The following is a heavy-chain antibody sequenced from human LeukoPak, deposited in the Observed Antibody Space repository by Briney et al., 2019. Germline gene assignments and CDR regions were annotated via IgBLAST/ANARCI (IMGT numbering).Heavy chain of an antibody. D-gene: IGHD3-10*01. Sequence: SVKVSCKASGGTFSSYAISWVRQAPGQGLEWMGGITPIFGTANYAQKFQGRVTITADKSTSTAYMELSSLRSEDTAVYYCALGFMVRGEYDAFDIWGQGTMVTVSS. CDR3: ALGFMVRGEYDAFDI. CDR1: GGTFSSYA. CDR2: ITPIFGTA. V-gene: IGHV1-69*06. J-gene: IGHJ3*02.